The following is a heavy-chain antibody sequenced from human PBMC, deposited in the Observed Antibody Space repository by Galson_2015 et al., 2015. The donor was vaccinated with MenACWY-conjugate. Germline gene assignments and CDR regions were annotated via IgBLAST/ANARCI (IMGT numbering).Heavy chain of an antibody. CDR2: VSTTSTYT. CDR3: ARDSYQHGDYGFDF. CDR1: GFTFSDYY. D-gene: IGHD4-17*01. J-gene: IGHJ4*02. Sequence: SLRLSCAASGFTFSDYYLSWIRQAPGKGLEWISYVSTTSTYTNYADSVKGRFTISRDNAKNSLYLQMNSLRVEDTAVYYCARDSYQHGDYGFDFWGQGTLVTVSS. V-gene: IGHV3-11*05.